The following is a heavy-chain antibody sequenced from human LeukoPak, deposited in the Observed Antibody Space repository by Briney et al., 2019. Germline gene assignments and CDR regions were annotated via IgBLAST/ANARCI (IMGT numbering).Heavy chain of an antibody. J-gene: IGHJ4*02. CDR1: AHTLMQVA. CDR2: YDPEDGKT. D-gene: IGHD3-22*01. Sequence: GASVTVSFKVAAHTLMQVAIHWVRQAPGKGPEWMGGYDPEDGKTIYAQKFEDRLTMTEDTSTDTTYMQLSSLRSADTAVYFCVTMTQDRFDSRGPFDFWGQGSLVIVSS. CDR3: VTMTQDRFDSRGPFDF. V-gene: IGHV1-24*01.